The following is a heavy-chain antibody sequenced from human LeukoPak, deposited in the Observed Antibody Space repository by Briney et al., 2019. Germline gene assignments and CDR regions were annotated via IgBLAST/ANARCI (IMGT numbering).Heavy chain of an antibody. V-gene: IGHV3-33*01. CDR2: IWYVGTDK. CDR1: GFTFSSYG. D-gene: IGHD3-10*01. Sequence: GRSLRLTCAASGFTFSSYGMHWVRQGPGKGLEWVTFIWYVGTDKNYADSVKGRFTISRDNSKNTLYLQMNSLRAEDTVVYYCARSGSTYYYGMDVWGQGTTVTVSS. CDR3: ARSGSTYYYGMDV. J-gene: IGHJ6*02.